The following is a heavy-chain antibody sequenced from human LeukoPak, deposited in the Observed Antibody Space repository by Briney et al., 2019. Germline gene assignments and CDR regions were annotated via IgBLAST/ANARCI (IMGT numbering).Heavy chain of an antibody. Sequence: PSETLSLTCAVSGASISGTNWWSWVRQSPLKGLEWIGEIHHSGSTNYNPSLKSRVTISVDTSKNQFSLKLSSVTAADTAVYYCARRRRWLPGGNEYDYWGQGTLVTVSS. J-gene: IGHJ4*02. D-gene: IGHD5-24*01. CDR1: GASISGTNW. V-gene: IGHV4-4*02. CDR3: ARRRRWLPGGNEYDY. CDR2: IHHSGST.